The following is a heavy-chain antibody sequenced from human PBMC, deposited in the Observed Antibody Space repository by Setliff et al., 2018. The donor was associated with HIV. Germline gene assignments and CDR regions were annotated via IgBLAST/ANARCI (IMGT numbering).Heavy chain of an antibody. V-gene: IGHV4-4*08. J-gene: IGHJ4*02. CDR3: ASWVDYYDSRYYFDY. CDR1: GGSIKYDY. CDR2: IHDSGSA. D-gene: IGHD3-22*01. Sequence: SETLSLTCSVSGGSIKYDYWSWIRQSPGKGLEWIAWIHDSGSAYYNPSLKSRVTISVDTSKNQFSLKLSSVTAADTAVYYCASWVDYYDSRYYFDYWGQGTLVTVSS.